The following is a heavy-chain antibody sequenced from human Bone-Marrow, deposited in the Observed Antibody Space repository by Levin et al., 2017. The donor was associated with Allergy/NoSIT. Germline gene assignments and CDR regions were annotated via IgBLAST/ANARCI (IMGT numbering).Heavy chain of an antibody. CDR3: VKDYINYYVWGAYRFLDS. CDR2: LNWNSGSI. V-gene: IGHV3-9*01. CDR1: GFRFNDYA. D-gene: IGHD3-16*01. J-gene: IGHJ4*02. Sequence: GGSLRLSCAASGFRFNDYAMHWVRQAPGKGLEWVAGLNWNSGSIGYADSVRGRFTISRDNAKNALYLQMSSMRIEDTAFYYFVKDYINYYVWGAYRFLDSWGQGTLVTVSS.